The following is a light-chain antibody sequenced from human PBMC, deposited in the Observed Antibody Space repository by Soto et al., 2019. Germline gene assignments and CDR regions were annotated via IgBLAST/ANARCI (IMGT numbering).Light chain of an antibody. CDR1: QTISNY. CDR2: AAS. CDR3: QQTYNIPRT. J-gene: IGKJ1*01. V-gene: IGKV1-39*01. Sequence: DIQMTQSPSSPSASIGDRVTITCRSSQTISNYLNWYQQKPGKAPKVLIYAASSLQSGVPSRFSGSGSGTDFTLTISSLEPEDFATYYCQQTYNIPRTFGQGTKVDIK.